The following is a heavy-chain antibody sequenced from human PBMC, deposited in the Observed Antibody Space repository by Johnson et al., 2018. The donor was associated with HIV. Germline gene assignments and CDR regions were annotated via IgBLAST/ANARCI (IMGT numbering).Heavy chain of an antibody. V-gene: IGHV3-30*04. CDR1: GFTFSSYP. D-gene: IGHD2-15*01. J-gene: IGHJ3*02. CDR2: ISHDGDNK. Sequence: QVQLLESGGGVVQPGRYLRLSCAASGFTFSSYPIHWVRQAPGKGLEWVTVISHDGDNKYHADSVKGRFTISRDSAKNSLYLQMNSLRAEDTAVYYCARDQGDIVVVVAAELWAFDIWGQGTMVTVSS. CDR3: ARDQGDIVVVVAAELWAFDI.